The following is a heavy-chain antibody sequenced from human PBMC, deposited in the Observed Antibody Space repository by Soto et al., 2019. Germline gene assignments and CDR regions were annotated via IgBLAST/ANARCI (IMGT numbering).Heavy chain of an antibody. CDR3: ASTYESSPNYA. V-gene: IGHV4-59*01. CDR2: IQYSGST. D-gene: IGHD3-22*01. CDR1: GVPISSYY. J-gene: IGHJ6*02. Sequence: PSETLSLTCTVSGVPISSYYWTWIRQPPGKGLEWIGYIQYSGSTNYNPSLKSRATISEDRSKNQLSPKLSSVTTADTAVYYCASTYESSPNYAWGQGTTVTVSS.